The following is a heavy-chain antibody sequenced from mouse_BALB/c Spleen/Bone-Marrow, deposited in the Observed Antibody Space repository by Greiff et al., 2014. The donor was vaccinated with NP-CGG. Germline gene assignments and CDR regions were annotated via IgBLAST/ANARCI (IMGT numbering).Heavy chain of an antibody. J-gene: IGHJ3*01. CDR3: ARDYYGSSYGFAY. Sequence: EVQLQQSGPELVKPGASMKISCKASGYSFTVYTMNWVKQSHGKSLEWIGLINPYNGGTSYNQKFKGKATLTVDKSSSTAYMELLSLTSEDSAVYYCARDYYGSSYGFAYWGQGTLVTVSA. D-gene: IGHD1-1*01. V-gene: IGHV1-18*01. CDR2: INPYNGGT. CDR1: GYSFTVYT.